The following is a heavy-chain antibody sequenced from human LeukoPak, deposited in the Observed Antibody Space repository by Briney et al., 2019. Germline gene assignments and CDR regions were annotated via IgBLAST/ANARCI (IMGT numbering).Heavy chain of an antibody. Sequence: ASVKVSCKASGGSFSRNAIIWVRQAPGQGLEWMGRFIPILGIATYAQKFQGRVTITADRSTSTACMELSSLRSEDTAVYYCARIQAVGVPVAIDAYYSYGMDVWGQGTAVTVSS. CDR3: ARIQAVGVPVAIDAYYSYGMDV. CDR1: GGSFSRNA. CDR2: FIPILGIA. D-gene: IGHD2-2*02. V-gene: IGHV1-69*04. J-gene: IGHJ6*02.